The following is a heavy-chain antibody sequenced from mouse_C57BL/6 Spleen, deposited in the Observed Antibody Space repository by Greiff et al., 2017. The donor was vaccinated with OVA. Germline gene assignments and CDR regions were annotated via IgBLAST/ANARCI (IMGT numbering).Heavy chain of an antibody. V-gene: IGHV1-50*01. CDR1: GYTFTSYW. Sequence: VQLQQPGAELVKPGASVKLSCKASGYTFTSYWMQWVKQRPGQGLEWIGEIDPSDSYTNYNQKFQGKATLTVDTSSSTAYMQLSSLTSDDSAVDYCARSYYGSSYGYCDSGGKGTTLTVSS. CDR2: IDPSDSYT. J-gene: IGHJ2*01. D-gene: IGHD1-1*01. CDR3: ARSYYGSSYGYCDS.